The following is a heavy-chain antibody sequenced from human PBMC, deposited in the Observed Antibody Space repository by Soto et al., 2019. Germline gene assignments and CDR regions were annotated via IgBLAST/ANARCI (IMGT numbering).Heavy chain of an antibody. CDR1: GFTFSNYA. J-gene: IGHJ4*02. V-gene: IGHV3-23*01. D-gene: IGHD3-16*01. CDR2: ISGSGGRS. Sequence: EVQLLDSGGGLVQPGGSLRLSCAASGFTFSNYAMTWVRQGPGKGLEWVSGISGSGGRSYYADFVKGRFTISRDNSKNMLYLQMNSLRAEDTAVYYCAKAYFVWSSEQPYYFDYWGQGNLVTVSS. CDR3: AKAYFVWSSEQPYYFDY.